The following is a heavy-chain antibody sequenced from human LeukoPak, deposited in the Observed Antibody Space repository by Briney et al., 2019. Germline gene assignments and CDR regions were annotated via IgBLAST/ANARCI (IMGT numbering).Heavy chain of an antibody. CDR3: ATGVEYYDFWSGYYPFDY. J-gene: IGHJ4*02. V-gene: IGHV1-24*01. Sequence: SSVNVSRQGSGYTLTQLSMHWLRQAAGKGVDGVGGFDSEDGETIYAQKFQGRVTMTEDTSKDTVYMELSSLRAEDTAVYYCATGVEYYDFWSGYYPFDYWGQGTLVTVSS. D-gene: IGHD3-3*01. CDR2: FDSEDGET. CDR1: GYTLTQLS.